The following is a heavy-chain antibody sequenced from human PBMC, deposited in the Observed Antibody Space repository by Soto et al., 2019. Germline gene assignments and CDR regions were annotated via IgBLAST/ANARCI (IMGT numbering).Heavy chain of an antibody. CDR3: ARGLYCTNGVCYNLTSKFDY. CDR2: MNPNSGNT. Sequence: ASVKVSCKASGYTFTSYDINWVRQATGQGLEWMGWMNPNSGNTGYAQKFQGRVTMTRNTSISTAYMELSSLRSEDTAVYYCARGLYCTNGVCYNLTSKFDYWGQGTLVTVS. CDR1: GYTFTSYD. J-gene: IGHJ4*02. V-gene: IGHV1-8*01. D-gene: IGHD2-8*01.